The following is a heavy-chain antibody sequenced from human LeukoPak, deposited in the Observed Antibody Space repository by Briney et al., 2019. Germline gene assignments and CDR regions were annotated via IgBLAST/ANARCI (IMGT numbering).Heavy chain of an antibody. CDR1: CGSISSGDYY. Sequence: SETLSLTCSVRCGSISSGDYYWSWIRQPPGKGLEWIGYISYSGSTYYNPSLKSRVTISVDTSKNQFSLKLSSVTAADTAVYFCARVYYDSSGLAQFDYWGQGTLVTVPS. CDR2: ISYSGST. D-gene: IGHD3-22*01. J-gene: IGHJ4*02. CDR3: ARVYYDSSGLAQFDY. V-gene: IGHV4-30-4*08.